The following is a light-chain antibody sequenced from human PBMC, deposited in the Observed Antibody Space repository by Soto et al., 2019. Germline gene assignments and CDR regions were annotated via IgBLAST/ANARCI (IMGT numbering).Light chain of an antibody. CDR2: ATS. Sequence: EIVLTQSPGTLSLSPGERATLSCRASQSVSSSYLAWYQQKPGQPPRLVMYATSSRATGIPARFSGSGSGTDLTLTISRLEPEDFAVYYCQQYGSSSWTFGQGTKV. V-gene: IGKV3-20*01. J-gene: IGKJ1*01. CDR3: QQYGSSSWT. CDR1: QSVSSSY.